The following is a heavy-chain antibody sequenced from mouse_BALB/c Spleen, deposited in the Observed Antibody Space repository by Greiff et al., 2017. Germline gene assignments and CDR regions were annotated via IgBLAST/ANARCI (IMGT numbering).Heavy chain of an antibody. J-gene: IGHJ2*01. CDR2: ISTYYGDA. Sequence: QVQLKESGAELVRPGVSVKISCKGSGYTFTEYAMHWVKQSHAKSLEWIGVISTYYGDASYNQKFKGKATMTVDKSSSTAYMELARLTSEDSAIYYCARGVRGFFDYWGQGTTLTVSS. CDR3: ARGVRGFFDY. CDR1: GYTFTEYA. V-gene: IGHV1S137*01.